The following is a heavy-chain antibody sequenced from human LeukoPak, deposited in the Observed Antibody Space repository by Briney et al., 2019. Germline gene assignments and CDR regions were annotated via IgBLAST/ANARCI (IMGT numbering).Heavy chain of an antibody. CDR2: IIPIFGTA. J-gene: IGHJ4*02. D-gene: IGHD6-19*01. CDR3: ARGAMPYSSGSHGIFDY. Sequence: ASVKVSCTASGGTFSSYAISWVRQAPGQGLEWMGGIIPIFGTANYAQKSQGRVTITADKSTSTAYMELSSLRSEDTAVYYCARGAMPYSSGSHGIFDYWGQGTLVTVSS. V-gene: IGHV1-69*06. CDR1: GGTFSSYA.